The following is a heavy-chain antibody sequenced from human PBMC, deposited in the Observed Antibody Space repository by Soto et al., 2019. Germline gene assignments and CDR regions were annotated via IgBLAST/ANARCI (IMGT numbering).Heavy chain of an antibody. Sequence: GGSLRLSCTASGFNFDEYWMTWVRHTPGKGLEWVANIKHDAGEAHYVDSVKGRFIIFRDNTRNSLYLQMNSLRVEDTGIYYCAREKSVLAAIGDIWGQSTRVTVSS. CDR1: GFNFDEYW. CDR2: IKHDAGEA. V-gene: IGHV3-7*01. CDR3: AREKSVLAAIGDI. J-gene: IGHJ1*01. D-gene: IGHD2-21*02.